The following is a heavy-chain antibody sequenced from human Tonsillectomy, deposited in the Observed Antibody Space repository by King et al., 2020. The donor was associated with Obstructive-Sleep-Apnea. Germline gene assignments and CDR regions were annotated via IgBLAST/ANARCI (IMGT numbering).Heavy chain of an antibody. CDR2: IKQDGGEE. V-gene: IGHV3-7*03. Sequence: VQLVESGGGLVQPGGSLRLSCAASGFTFSHYWMSWVRQAPGKGLEWVANIKQDGGEEYYVDSVKGRFTIPRDNAQNSLYLQMNSLRAADTAVYYCARDPLCSGGNCYLYYFDYWGQGTLVTVSS. D-gene: IGHD2-15*01. CDR3: ARDPLCSGGNCYLYYFDY. J-gene: IGHJ4*02. CDR1: GFTFSHYW.